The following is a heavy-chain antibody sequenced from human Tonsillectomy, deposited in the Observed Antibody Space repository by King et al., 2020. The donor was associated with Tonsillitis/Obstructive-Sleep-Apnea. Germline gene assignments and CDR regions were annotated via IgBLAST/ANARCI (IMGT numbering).Heavy chain of an antibody. V-gene: IGHV3-11*05. J-gene: IGHJ6*03. Sequence: VQLVESGGGLVKPGGSPRLSCAASGFTFSDYYMSWIRQAPGRGLECVSYISSSSSYTNYADSVRGRFTISRDNAKNSLYLQMNSLRAEDTAVYYCARVERCGGDCYYYYYMDVWGKGTTVTVSS. D-gene: IGHD2-21*01. CDR1: GFTFSDYY. CDR3: ARVERCGGDCYYYYYMDV. CDR2: ISSSSSYT.